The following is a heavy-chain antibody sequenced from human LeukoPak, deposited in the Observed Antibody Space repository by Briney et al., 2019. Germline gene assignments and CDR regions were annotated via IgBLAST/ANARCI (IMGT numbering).Heavy chain of an antibody. Sequence: GRSLRLSCAASGFTFSSYAVHWVRQAPGKGLEWVAVISYDGSNKYYADSVKGRFTISRDNSKNTLYLQMNSLRAEDTAVYYCARAYYDSSGTGWGFYYWGQRTLGTASP. D-gene: IGHD3-22*01. CDR2: ISYDGSNK. V-gene: IGHV3-30-3*01. J-gene: IGHJ4*02. CDR1: GFTFSSYA. CDR3: ARAYYDSSGTGWGFYY.